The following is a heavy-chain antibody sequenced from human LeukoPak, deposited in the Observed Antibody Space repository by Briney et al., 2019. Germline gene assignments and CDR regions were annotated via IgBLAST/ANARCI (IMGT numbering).Heavy chain of an antibody. D-gene: IGHD3-10*01. CDR3: ASGSLGVRGTDY. CDR2: INHSGST. CDR1: GGSFSGYY. J-gene: IGHJ4*02. Sequence: PSETLSLTCAVYGGSFSGYYCSWIRQPPGKGLEWIGEINHSGSTNYNPSLKSRVTISVDTSKNQFSLKLSSVTAADTAVYYCASGSLGVRGTDYWGQGTLVTVSS. V-gene: IGHV4-34*01.